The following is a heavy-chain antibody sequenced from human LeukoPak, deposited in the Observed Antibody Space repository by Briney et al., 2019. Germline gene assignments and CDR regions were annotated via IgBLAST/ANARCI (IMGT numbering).Heavy chain of an antibody. CDR1: GYTFSSYD. D-gene: IGHD5-12*01. Sequence: ASVKVPCKASGYTFSSYDINWVRQATGQGLEWMGWMNPNSGNTGYAQKFQDRVTITRNTSISTAYMELSSLRSEDTAVYYCARAPKWQGYYYMDVWAKGTTVTVSS. J-gene: IGHJ6*03. V-gene: IGHV1-8*02. CDR3: ARAPKWQGYYYMDV. CDR2: MNPNSGNT.